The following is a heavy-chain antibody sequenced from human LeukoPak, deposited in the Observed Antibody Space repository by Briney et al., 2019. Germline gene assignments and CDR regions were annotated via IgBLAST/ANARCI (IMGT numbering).Heavy chain of an antibody. D-gene: IGHD1-26*01. J-gene: IGHJ5*02. V-gene: IGHV4-4*07. CDR3: ARGLVGTTGEQNWFDP. CDR1: GGSISIYY. Sequence: SETLSLTCSVSGGSISIYYWSWIRQPAGKGLEWIGRIHTSGNTNYNPSLKSRVTISVDKSKIQFSLKLSSVTAADTAVYYCARGLVGTTGEQNWFDPWGQGTLVTVSS. CDR2: IHTSGNT.